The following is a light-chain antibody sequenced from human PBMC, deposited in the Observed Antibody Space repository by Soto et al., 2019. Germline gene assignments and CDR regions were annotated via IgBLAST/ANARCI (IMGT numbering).Light chain of an antibody. CDR2: GAS. CDR1: QSVSSNY. CDR3: QQYGSSPLT. J-gene: IGKJ4*01. V-gene: IGKV3-20*01. Sequence: EIVLTQSPGTLSLSPGERATLSCRASQSVSSNYLAWYQKKPGQAPRLLIYGASSMATGIPDRFSGSGSGTDFTLTISRLEPEDFAVYYCQQYGSSPLTFGGGTKVEIK.